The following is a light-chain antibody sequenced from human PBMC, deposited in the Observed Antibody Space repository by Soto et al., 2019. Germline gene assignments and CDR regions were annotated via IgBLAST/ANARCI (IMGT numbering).Light chain of an antibody. CDR3: ATWDSSLDGGV. J-gene: IGLJ3*02. Sequence: QSVLTQPPSVSAAPGQKVTISCSGSSSNIGNNYVSWYQQLPGTAPKLLIYENNQRHSGIPDRFSGSKSGTSATLGITGLQTGDEADYYCATWDSSLDGGVFGGGTKVTVL. V-gene: IGLV1-51*02. CDR2: ENN. CDR1: SSNIGNNY.